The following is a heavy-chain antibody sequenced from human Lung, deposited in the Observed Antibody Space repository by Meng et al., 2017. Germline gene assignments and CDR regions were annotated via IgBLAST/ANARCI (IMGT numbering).Heavy chain of an antibody. CDR3: ARGPTTMAHDFDY. D-gene: IGHD4-11*01. CDR2: INHSGST. Sequence: QLQLQQWGAGLLKPSETLSLTCVVLGGSFSDYYWSWIRQPPGKGLEWIGEINHSGSTNYNPSLESRATISVDTSQNNLSLKLSSVTAADSAVYYCARGPTTMAHDFDYWGQGTLVTVFS. V-gene: IGHV4-34*01. J-gene: IGHJ4*02. CDR1: GGSFSDYY.